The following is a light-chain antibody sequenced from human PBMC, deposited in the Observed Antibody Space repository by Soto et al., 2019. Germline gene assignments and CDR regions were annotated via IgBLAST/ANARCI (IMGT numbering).Light chain of an antibody. V-gene: IGKV3-20*01. CDR3: QQYMRSVT. J-gene: IGKJ1*01. Sequence: EIVLTQSPGPLSLSPGERATLSCRASQSVDSTFFAWYQKKPGQAPRLRMYGVSKRATGIPDRLSGSGSGTDYTLTISRLKPEDFAVYYCQQYMRSVTFGQGTRVEIK. CDR1: QSVDSTF. CDR2: GVS.